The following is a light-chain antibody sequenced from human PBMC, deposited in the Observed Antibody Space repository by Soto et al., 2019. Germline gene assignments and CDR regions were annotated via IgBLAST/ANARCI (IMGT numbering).Light chain of an antibody. CDR1: QGISNY. CDR3: QQYENYWT. J-gene: IGKJ1*01. CDR2: DAS. V-gene: IGKV1-17*03. Sequence: DIQMTQSPSAMSASVGDRVTITCRASQGISNYLAWFQQKPGKVPKRLIYDASSLQSGVPSRFGGSGSGTEFTLTISSLQPEDFGIYYCQQYENYWTFGQGTKVDIK.